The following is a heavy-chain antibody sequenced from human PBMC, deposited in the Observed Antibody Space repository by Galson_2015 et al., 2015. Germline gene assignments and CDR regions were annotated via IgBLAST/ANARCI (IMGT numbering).Heavy chain of an antibody. D-gene: IGHD5-18*01. Sequence: SLRLSCAASGFTFSSYAMHWVRQAPGKGLEWVAVISYDGSNKYYADSVKGRFTISRDNSKNTLYLQMNSLRAEDTAVYYCARDLWIQLCLDYWGQGTLVTVSS. V-gene: IGHV3-30-3*01. J-gene: IGHJ4*02. CDR2: ISYDGSNK. CDR1: GFTFSSYA. CDR3: ARDLWIQLCLDY.